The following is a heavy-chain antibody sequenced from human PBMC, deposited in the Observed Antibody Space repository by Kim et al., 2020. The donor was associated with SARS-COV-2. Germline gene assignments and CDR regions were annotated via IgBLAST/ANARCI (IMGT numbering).Heavy chain of an antibody. V-gene: IGHV3-11*04. J-gene: IGHJ6*02. CDR1: GFTFSDYY. D-gene: IGHD6-25*01. CDR2: ISSSGSTI. CDR3: ASWEGAAAARRYYYYGMDV. Sequence: GVSLRLSCAASGFTFSDYYMSWIRQAPGKGLEWVSYISSSGSTIYYADSVKGRFTISRDNAKNSLYLQMNSLRAEDTAVYYCASWEGAAAARRYYYYGMDVWGQGTTVTVSS.